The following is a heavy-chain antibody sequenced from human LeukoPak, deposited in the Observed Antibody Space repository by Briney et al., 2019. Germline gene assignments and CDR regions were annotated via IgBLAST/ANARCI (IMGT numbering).Heavy chain of an antibody. Sequence: EESLKISCQGSGYSFINYWIGWVRQMPGKGLEWMGIIYPGDSDTRYSPSFQGQVTISADKSISTAYLQWSSLEASDTAMYYCARRGTVAATFAYWGQGTLVTVSS. D-gene: IGHD6-19*01. CDR1: GYSFINYW. J-gene: IGHJ4*02. CDR2: IYPGDSDT. CDR3: ARRGTVAATFAY. V-gene: IGHV5-51*01.